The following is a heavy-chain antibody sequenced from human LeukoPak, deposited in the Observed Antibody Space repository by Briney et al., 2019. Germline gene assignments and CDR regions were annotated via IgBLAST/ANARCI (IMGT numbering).Heavy chain of an antibody. D-gene: IGHD4-17*01. CDR2: ISGIGDNP. CDR3: VSVLTVTFDS. V-gene: IGHV3-23*01. CDR1: GFSFSSFA. Sequence: GGSLRLSCVASGFSFSSFAMSWVRQAPGKGPELEWVSAISGIGDNPYYADSVRGRFTISRDNSSNTLFLHMNSLRAEDTALYYCVSVLTVTFDSWGQGTLVTVSS. J-gene: IGHJ4*02.